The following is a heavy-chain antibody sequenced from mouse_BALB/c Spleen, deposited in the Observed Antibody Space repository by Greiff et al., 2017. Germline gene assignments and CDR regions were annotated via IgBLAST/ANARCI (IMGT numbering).Heavy chain of an antibody. CDR2: ISSGGGST. CDR3: ARQLGLAY. Sequence: EVKLMESGGGLVKPGGSLKLSCAASGFAFSSYDMSWVRQTPEKRLEWVAYISSGGGSTYYPDTVKGRFTISRDNAKNTLYLQMSSLKSEDTAMYYCARQLGLAYWGQGTLVTVSA. J-gene: IGHJ3*01. CDR1: GFAFSSYD. V-gene: IGHV5-12-1*01. D-gene: IGHD3-1*01.